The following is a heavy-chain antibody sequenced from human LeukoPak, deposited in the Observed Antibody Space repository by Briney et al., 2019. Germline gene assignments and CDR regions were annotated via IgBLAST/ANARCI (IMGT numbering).Heavy chain of an antibody. J-gene: IGHJ4*02. CDR3: ARAGDIVATISSFDY. D-gene: IGHD5-12*01. CDR2: ISGYNGNT. CDR1: GYTFTSYG. V-gene: IGHV1-18*01. Sequence: ASVKVSCKASGYTFTSYGIGWVRQAPGQGLEWMGWISGYNGNTNNAQKLQGRVTMTTDTSTSTAYMELRSLRSDDTAVYYCARAGDIVATISSFDYWGQGTLVTVSS.